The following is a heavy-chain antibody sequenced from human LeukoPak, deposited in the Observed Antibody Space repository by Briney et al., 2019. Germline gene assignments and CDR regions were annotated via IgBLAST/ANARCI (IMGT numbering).Heavy chain of an antibody. J-gene: IGHJ4*02. CDR2: IYSGGST. V-gene: IGHV3-66*01. CDR1: GFTVSSNY. CDR3: ARDPGRGFDN. Sequence: GGSLRLSCAASGFTVSSNYMSWVRQAPGKGLEWVSVIYSGGSTYYADSVKGRFTISRDNAKNSLYLQMSSLRVEDTAVYYCARDPGRGFDNWGQGTQVTVSS.